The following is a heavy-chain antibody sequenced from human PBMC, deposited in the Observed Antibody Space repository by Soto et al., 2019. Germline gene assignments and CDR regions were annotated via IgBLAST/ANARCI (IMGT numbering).Heavy chain of an antibody. CDR3: AKAKNDYNWDNRHPFDY. CDR2: ISANDVGT. CDR1: GFTIRNYA. J-gene: IGHJ4*02. Sequence: PGGSLRLSCEASGFTIRNYAMIWVRQAPGKGLEWVSLISANDVGTYYAESVKTRFTISTDRSWNTVYLQMDSLRADDTAIYYCAKAKNDYNWDNRHPFDYWGQGTLVTVSS. V-gene: IGHV3-23*01. D-gene: IGHD1-20*01.